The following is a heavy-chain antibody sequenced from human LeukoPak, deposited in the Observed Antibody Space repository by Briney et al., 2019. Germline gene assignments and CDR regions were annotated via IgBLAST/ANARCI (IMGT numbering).Heavy chain of an antibody. V-gene: IGHV4-39*07. CDR1: GGSISSSSYY. J-gene: IGHJ4*02. D-gene: IGHD6-13*01. CDR3: ARTRGGTRYSSSPPCDY. CDR2: IYYSGST. Sequence: SETLSLTCTVSGGSISSSSYYWGWIRQPPGKGLEWIGSIYYSGSTYYNPSLKSRVTISVDTSKNQFSLKLSSVTAADTAVYYCARTRGGTRYSSSPPCDYWGQGTLVTVSS.